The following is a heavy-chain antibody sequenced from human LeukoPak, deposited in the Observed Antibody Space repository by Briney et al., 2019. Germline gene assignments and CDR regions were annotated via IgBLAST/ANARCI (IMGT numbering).Heavy chain of an antibody. D-gene: IGHD6-19*01. CDR2: VHYSGST. Sequence: SETLSLTCTVSGGSISSYYWIWIRQPPRKGLEWIGYVHYSGSTNYNPSLKSRVTISVDTSKKQFSLKLNSVTAADTAVYYCATLTRYSSGSYYFDFWGQGTLVTVSS. J-gene: IGHJ4*02. V-gene: IGHV4-59*08. CDR1: GGSISSYY. CDR3: ATLTRYSSGSYYFDF.